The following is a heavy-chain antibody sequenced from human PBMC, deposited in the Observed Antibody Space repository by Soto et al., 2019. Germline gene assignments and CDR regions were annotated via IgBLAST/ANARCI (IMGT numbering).Heavy chain of an antibody. CDR2: IYYSGST. J-gene: IGHJ6*02. V-gene: IGHV4-39*01. Sequence: SETLSLTCTVSGASIGSSSYYWGWFRQPPGKGLEWIGSIYYSGSTYYNPSLKSRVTISVDTSKNQFSLKLSSVTAADTAVYYCARRRYYDSSGFEGGGMDVWGQGTTVT. CDR3: ARRRYYDSSGFEGGGMDV. D-gene: IGHD3-22*01. CDR1: GASIGSSSYY.